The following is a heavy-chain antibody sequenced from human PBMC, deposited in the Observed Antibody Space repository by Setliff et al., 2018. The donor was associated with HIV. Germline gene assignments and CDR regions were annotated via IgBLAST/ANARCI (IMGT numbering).Heavy chain of an antibody. CDR2: INHSGST. Sequence: PSETLSLTCAVYGGSFSGYYWSWIRQPPGKGLEWIGEINHSGSTNYNPSLKSRVTISVDTSKNQFSLKLSSVTAADTAVYYCARGRFTYYYDSSGYAFDIWGQGTMVTVSS. V-gene: IGHV4-34*01. CDR1: GGSFSGYY. CDR3: ARGRFTYYYDSSGYAFDI. D-gene: IGHD3-22*01. J-gene: IGHJ3*02.